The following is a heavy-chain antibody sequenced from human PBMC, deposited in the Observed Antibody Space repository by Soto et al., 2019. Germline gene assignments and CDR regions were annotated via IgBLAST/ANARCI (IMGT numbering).Heavy chain of an antibody. D-gene: IGHD3-3*01. CDR3: ARDFGHGYYLDY. CDR2: ITDSSDTV. J-gene: IGHJ4*02. CDR1: GFSFSNYN. Sequence: EVQLVESGGNFVQPGGSLRLSCVASGFSFSNYNMNWVRQAPGKGLEWVSYITDSSDTVYYADSVRGRFTISRDNAESSLFLQMNSLRDEDTAVYFCARDFGHGYYLDYWGRGTLVTVSS. V-gene: IGHV3-48*02.